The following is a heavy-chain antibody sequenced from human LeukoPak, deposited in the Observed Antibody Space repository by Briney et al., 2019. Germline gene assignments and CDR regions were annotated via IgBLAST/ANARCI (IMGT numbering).Heavy chain of an antibody. Sequence: SETLSLTCAVYGGSFSGYYWSWIRQPPGKGLEWIGEIYHSGSTNYNPSLKSRVTISVDTSKNQFSLKLSSVTAADTAVYYCARLISDYWGQGTLVTVSS. CDR2: IYHSGST. CDR1: GGSFSGYY. D-gene: IGHD3-10*01. V-gene: IGHV4-34*01. J-gene: IGHJ4*02. CDR3: ARLISDY.